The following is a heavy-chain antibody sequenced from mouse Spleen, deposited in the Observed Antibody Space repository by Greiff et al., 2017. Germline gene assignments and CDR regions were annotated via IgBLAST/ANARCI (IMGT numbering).Heavy chain of an antibody. V-gene: IGHV10-1*01. J-gene: IGHJ4*01. CDR1: GFSFNTYA. D-gene: IGHD2-4*01. CDR3: VRDYDRVYYAMDY. CDR2: IRSKSNNYAT. Sequence: EAGGGLVQPKGSLKLSCAASGFSFNTYAMNWVRQAPGKGLEWVARIRSKSNNYATYYADSVKDRFTISRDDSESMLYLQMNNLKTEDTAMYYCVRDYDRVYYAMDYWGQGTSVTVSS.